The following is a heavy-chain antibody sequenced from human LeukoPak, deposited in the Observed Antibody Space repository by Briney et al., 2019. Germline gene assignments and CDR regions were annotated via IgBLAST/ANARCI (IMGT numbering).Heavy chain of an antibody. V-gene: IGHV3-23*01. CDR2: ISGSGGST. CDR1: GFTFSSYA. CDR3: AKGSYSSSWYGSDY. D-gene: IGHD6-13*01. Sequence: GGSLRLSCAASGFTFSSYAMSWVRQAPGKGLEWVSAISGSGGSTYYADSVKGRFTISRDNSKNTLYLQMNSLRAEDTAVYYCAKGSYSSSWYGSDYWGQGTLVTVSS. J-gene: IGHJ4*02.